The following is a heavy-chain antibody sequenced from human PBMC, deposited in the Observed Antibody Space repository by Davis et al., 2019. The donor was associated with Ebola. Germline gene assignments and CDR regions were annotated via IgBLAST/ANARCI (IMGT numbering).Heavy chain of an antibody. D-gene: IGHD5-12*01. J-gene: IGHJ6*02. CDR2: INHSGST. Sequence: PSETLSLTCAVYGGSFSGYYWSWIRQPPGKGLEWIGEINHSGSTNYNPSLKSRVTISVDTSKNQFSLKLSSVTAADTAVYYCARAATPYYYYGMDVWGQGTTVTVSS. CDR1: GGSFSGYY. V-gene: IGHV4-34*01. CDR3: ARAATPYYYYGMDV.